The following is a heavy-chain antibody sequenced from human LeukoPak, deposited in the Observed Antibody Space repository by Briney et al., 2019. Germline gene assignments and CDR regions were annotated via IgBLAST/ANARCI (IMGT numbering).Heavy chain of an antibody. CDR2: IYYSGST. CDR1: GGSISSYY. CDR3: ARAPPWDYDILTGYFDL. Sequence: SETLSLTCTVSGGSISSYYWSWIRQPPGKGLEWIGYIYYSGSTNYNPSLKSRVTISVDTSKNQFSLKLSSVTAADTAVYYCARAPPWDYDILTGYFDLWGRGTLVTVSS. J-gene: IGHJ2*01. V-gene: IGHV4-59*01. D-gene: IGHD3-9*01.